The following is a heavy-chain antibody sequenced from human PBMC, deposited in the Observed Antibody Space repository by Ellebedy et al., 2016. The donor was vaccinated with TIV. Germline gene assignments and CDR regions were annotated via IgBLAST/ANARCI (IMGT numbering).Heavy chain of an antibody. Sequence: GESLKTSCEGSAFILSNYAMQWVRQAPGKGLEWVAIISGDERRKLYADSVKGRFNVYTDNSKSTLFLHMDSLKVEDSGVYYCAKGPEKWVWYFQEWGLGKLVTVSS. CDR1: AFILSNYA. CDR3: AKGPEKWVWYFQE. V-gene: IGHV3-30*18. J-gene: IGHJ1*01. CDR2: ISGDERRK. D-gene: IGHD6-13*01.